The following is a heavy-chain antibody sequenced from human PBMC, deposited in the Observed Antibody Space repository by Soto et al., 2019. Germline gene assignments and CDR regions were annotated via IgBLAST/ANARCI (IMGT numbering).Heavy chain of an antibody. CDR3: VREDEGGDREYYGLDV. CDR1: GGSISYEYYH. CDR2: VHYSGSI. V-gene: IGHV4-30-4*08. D-gene: IGHD3-16*01. J-gene: IGHJ6*02. Sequence: TLSLTCTVSGGSISYEYYHWTWIRQSPGKGLEWIGYVHYSGSIMYNPSFKSRVTISVDTSKNQFSLHLSSVTAADPAVYFCVREDEGGDREYYGLDVWGQGTTVTVSS.